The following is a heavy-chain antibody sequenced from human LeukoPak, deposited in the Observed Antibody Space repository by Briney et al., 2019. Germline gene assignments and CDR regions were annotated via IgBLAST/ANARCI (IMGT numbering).Heavy chain of an antibody. CDR2: IYTSGST. CDR1: GGSISSYY. CDR3: ARGRCSGGSCYWFAFDY. D-gene: IGHD2-15*01. Sequence: KPSETLSLTCTVSGGSISSYYWSWIRQPAGKGLEWIGRIYTSGSTNYNPSLKSRVAMSVDTSKNQFSLKLSSVTAADTAVCYCARGRCSGGSCYWFAFDYWGQGTLVTVSS. V-gene: IGHV4-4*07. J-gene: IGHJ4*02.